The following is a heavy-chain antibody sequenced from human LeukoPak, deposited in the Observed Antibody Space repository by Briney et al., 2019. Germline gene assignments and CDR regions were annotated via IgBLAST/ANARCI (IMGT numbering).Heavy chain of an antibody. J-gene: IGHJ4*02. Sequence: SETLSLTCAVYGGSFSGYYWSWIRQPPGKGLEWIGEINHSGSTNYNPSLKSRVTISVDTSKNQFSLKLSSVTAADTAVYYCARVRGHSGYRPLGPFDYWGQGTLVTVS. CDR2: INHSGST. D-gene: IGHD5-12*01. V-gene: IGHV4-34*01. CDR1: GGSFSGYY. CDR3: ARVRGHSGYRPLGPFDY.